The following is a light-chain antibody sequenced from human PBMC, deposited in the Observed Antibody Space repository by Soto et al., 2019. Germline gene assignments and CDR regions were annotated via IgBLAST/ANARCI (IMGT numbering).Light chain of an antibody. CDR2: EGS. CDR3: CSYAGRDVV. J-gene: IGLJ2*01. Sequence: QSVLTQPASVSGSPGQSITISCTGTSGDVGSYNLVSWYQQHPGKAPKLMIYEGSKRPSGVSNRFSGSKSGNTASLTISGLQAEDEADYYCCSYAGRDVVFGGGTKVTVL. V-gene: IGLV2-23*01. CDR1: SGDVGSYNL.